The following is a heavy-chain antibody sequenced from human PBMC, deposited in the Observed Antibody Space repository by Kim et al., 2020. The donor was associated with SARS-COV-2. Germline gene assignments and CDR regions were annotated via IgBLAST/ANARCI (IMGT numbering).Heavy chain of an antibody. D-gene: IGHD6-19*01. V-gene: IGHV4-4*02. J-gene: IGHJ6*02. CDR3: ARVQGWDGLDV. CDR2: IYYTGTT. Sequence: SETLSLTCAVSGDSISNTNWWSWVRQPPGKGLEWIGEIYYTGTTNFNPSLKSRVTMSVDVSKSQVSLDLTSVTAADTAVYYCARVQGWDGLDVWGPGTSVIVSS. CDR1: GDSISNTNW.